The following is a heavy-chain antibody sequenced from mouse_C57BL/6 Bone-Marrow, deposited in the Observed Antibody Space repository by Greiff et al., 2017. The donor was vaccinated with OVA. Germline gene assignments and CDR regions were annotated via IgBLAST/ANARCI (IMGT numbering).Heavy chain of an antibody. J-gene: IGHJ3*01. V-gene: IGHV5-6*01. CDR3: ARPLYYPPWFAY. D-gene: IGHD2-1*01. CDR1: GFTFSSYG. CDR2: ISSGGSYT. Sequence: VQLKESGGDLVKPGGSLKLSCAASGFTFSSYGMSWVRQTPDKRLEWVATISSGGSYTYYPDSVKGRFTISRDNAKNTLYLQMSSLKSEDTAMYYCARPLYYPPWFAYWGQGTLVTVSA.